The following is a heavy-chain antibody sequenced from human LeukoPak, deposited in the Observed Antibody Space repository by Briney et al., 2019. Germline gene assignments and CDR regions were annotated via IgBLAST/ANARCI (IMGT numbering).Heavy chain of an antibody. CDR3: AHGAMYQLDY. V-gene: IGHV3-23*01. CDR2: IIGGAGST. Sequence: GGSLRLSCAAPGFSFSSRGMSWVRQAPGKGLEWVSGIIGGAGSTYYADSVKGRFTISGDNSKNTLFLQMNSLRAEDTAVYYCAHGAMYQLDYWGQGTLVTVSS. CDR1: GFSFSSRG. J-gene: IGHJ4*02. D-gene: IGHD2-2*01.